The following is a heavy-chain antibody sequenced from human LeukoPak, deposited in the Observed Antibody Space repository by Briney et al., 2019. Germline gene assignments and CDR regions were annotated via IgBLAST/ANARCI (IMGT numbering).Heavy chain of an antibody. V-gene: IGHV4-31*03. CDR2: IHNTGST. CDR3: VGDRYLGTWRAFDV. CDR1: GGSISSSSYY. J-gene: IGHJ3*01. D-gene: IGHD2-15*01. Sequence: ASETLSLTCTVSGGSISSSSYYWGWIRKHPRKGLEWIGYIHNTGSTYNPTLKTRVTISKDTSANQFSLTLTSVTAADTAVYYCVGDRYLGTWRAFDVWGQGTMVTVSS.